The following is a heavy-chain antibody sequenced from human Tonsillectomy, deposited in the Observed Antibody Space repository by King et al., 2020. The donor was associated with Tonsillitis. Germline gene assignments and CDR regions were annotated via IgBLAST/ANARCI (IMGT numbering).Heavy chain of an antibody. CDR3: ARAGDYGDYDCFDP. D-gene: IGHD4-17*01. J-gene: IGHJ5*02. V-gene: IGHV3-23*01. CDR2: ISGVDGST. CDR1: GFTFSSYA. Sequence: DVQLLESGGGLVQPGGSLRLSCAASGFTFSSYAMSWVRQAPGKGLEWVSGISGVDGSTYYVDSVKGRFTISRDNSKDTLYLQMDSLRAEDTAVYYCARAGDYGDYDCFDPWGQGTLVTVSS.